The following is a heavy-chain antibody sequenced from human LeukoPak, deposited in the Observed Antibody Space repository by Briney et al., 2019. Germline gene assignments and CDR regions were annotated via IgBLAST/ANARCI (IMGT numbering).Heavy chain of an antibody. D-gene: IGHD1-26*01. CDR3: ARARLGKRIVGAGWFDP. V-gene: IGHV1-2*02. CDR2: INPNSGGT. Sequence: ASVKVSCKASGYTFTGYYMHWVRQAPGQGLEWMGWINPNSGGTNYAQKFQGRVTMTRDTSISTAYMELSRLRSDDTAVYYCARARLGKRIVGAGWFDPWGQATLVTVSS. CDR1: GYTFTGYY. J-gene: IGHJ5*02.